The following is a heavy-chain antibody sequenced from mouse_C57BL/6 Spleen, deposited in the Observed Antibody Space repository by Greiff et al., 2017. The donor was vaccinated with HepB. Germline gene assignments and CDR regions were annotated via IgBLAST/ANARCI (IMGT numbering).Heavy chain of an antibody. CDR3: ARGYGSSYDWYFDV. V-gene: IGHV1-59*01. CDR2: IDPSDCYT. D-gene: IGHD1-1*01. CDR1: GYTFTSYW. J-gene: IGHJ1*03. Sequence: VQLQQPGAELVRPGTSVKLSCKASGYTFTSYWMHWVKQRPGQGLEWIGVIDPSDCYTNYNQKFKGKATLTVDTSSSTAYMQLSSLTSEDSAVYYCARGYGSSYDWYFDVWGTGTTVTVSS.